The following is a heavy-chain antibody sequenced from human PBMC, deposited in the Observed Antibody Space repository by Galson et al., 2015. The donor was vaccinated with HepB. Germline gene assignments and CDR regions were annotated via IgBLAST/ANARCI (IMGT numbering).Heavy chain of an antibody. Sequence: SLRLSCAASGFTFDDYAMHWVRQAPGKGLEWVSGISWNSGSIGYADSVKGRFTISRDNAKNSLYLQMNSLRAEDTALYYCAKDIDSSSTYGWYFDLWGRGTLVTVSS. CDR1: GFTFDDYA. J-gene: IGHJ2*01. CDR2: ISWNSGSI. V-gene: IGHV3-9*01. CDR3: AKDIDSSSTYGWYFDL. D-gene: IGHD6-6*01.